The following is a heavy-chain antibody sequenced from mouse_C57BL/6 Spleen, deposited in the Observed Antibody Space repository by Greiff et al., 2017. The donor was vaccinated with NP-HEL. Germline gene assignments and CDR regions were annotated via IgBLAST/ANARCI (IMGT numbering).Heavy chain of an antibody. J-gene: IGHJ4*01. D-gene: IGHD2-5*01. CDR2: INPGSGGT. CDR1: GYAFTNYL. CDR3: ARSVTGPMDY. Sequence: QVQLKESGAELVRPGTSVKVSCKASGYAFTNYLIEWVKQRPGQGLEWIGVINPGSGGTNYNEKFKGKATLTADKSSSTAYMQLSSLTSEDSAVYFCARSVTGPMDYWGQGTSVTVSS. V-gene: IGHV1-54*01.